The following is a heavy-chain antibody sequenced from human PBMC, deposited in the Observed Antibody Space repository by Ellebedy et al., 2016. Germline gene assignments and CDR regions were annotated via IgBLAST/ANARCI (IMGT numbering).Heavy chain of an antibody. CDR3: ARATDSYDFWSGGGWFDP. CDR1: GFTFSSYAM. D-gene: IGHD3-3*01. Sequence: GSLRLSCAASGFTFSSYAMSWVRQPPGKGLEWIGEIYHSGSTNYNPSLKSRVTISVDKSKNQFSLKLSSVTAADTAVYYCARATDSYDFWSGGGWFDPWGQGTLVTVSS. V-gene: IGHV4-4*02. CDR2: IYHSGST. J-gene: IGHJ5*02.